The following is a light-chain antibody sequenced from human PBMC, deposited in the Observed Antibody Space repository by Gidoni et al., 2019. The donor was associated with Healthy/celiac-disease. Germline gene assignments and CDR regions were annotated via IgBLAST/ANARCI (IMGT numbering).Light chain of an antibody. J-gene: IGKJ4*01. CDR3: QQRSNWPLT. CDR2: DAS. Sequence: EIVLTQSPATLSLSPGERATLSCRASQSVSSYLAWYQQKPGQAPRLLIYDASNRATGIPARFSGSGSGTHFTLTIRSLEPEDFAVYYCQQRSNWPLTFGGXTKVEIK. CDR1: QSVSSY. V-gene: IGKV3-11*01.